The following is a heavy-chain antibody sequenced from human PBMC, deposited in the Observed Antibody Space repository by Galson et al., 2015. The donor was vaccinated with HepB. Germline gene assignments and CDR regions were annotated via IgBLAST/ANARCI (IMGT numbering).Heavy chain of an antibody. CDR1: GYTFTSYA. J-gene: IGHJ4*02. Sequence: SVKVSCKASGYTFTSYAMHWVRQAPGQRLEWMGWINAGNGNTKYSQKFQGRVTITRDTSASTAYMELSSLRSEDTAVYYCARDLYRGYDILTGYYDYWGQRTLVTVSS. V-gene: IGHV1-3*01. CDR3: ARDLYRGYDILTGYYDY. CDR2: INAGNGNT. D-gene: IGHD3-9*01.